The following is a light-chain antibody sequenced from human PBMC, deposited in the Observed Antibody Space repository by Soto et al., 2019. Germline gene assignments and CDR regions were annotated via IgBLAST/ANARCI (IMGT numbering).Light chain of an antibody. CDR2: VGTGGIVG. Sequence: QLVLTQPPSASASLGASVTLTCTLSSGYSYYKVDWYQQRPGKGPRFVMRVGTGGIVGSKGDGIPDRFSVLGSGLNRYLTIKNIQEEDESDYHCGADHGSGSNFIVVFGGGTQLTVL. J-gene: IGLJ2*01. V-gene: IGLV9-49*01. CDR1: SGYSYYK. CDR3: GADHGSGSNFIVV.